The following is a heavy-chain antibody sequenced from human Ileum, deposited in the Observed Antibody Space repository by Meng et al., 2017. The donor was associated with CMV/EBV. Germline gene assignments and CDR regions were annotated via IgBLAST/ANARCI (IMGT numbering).Heavy chain of an antibody. CDR3: ARDLEYCGSTSCYEDCFDP. J-gene: IGHJ5*02. D-gene: IGHD2-2*01. Sequence: FTSYGISWVRQAPGQGLEWMGWSSAYNGDTNYARKLKGRVTMTTDTSTSTAYMELRSLRSDDTAVYYCARDLEYCGSTSCYEDCFDPWGQGTLVTVSS. CDR2: SSAYNGDT. CDR1: FTSYG. V-gene: IGHV1-18*04.